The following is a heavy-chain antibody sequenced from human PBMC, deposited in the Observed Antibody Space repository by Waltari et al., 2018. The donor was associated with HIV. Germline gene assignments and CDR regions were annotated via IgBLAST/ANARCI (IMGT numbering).Heavy chain of an antibody. J-gene: IGHJ4*02. V-gene: IGHV4-59*01. D-gene: IGHD3-3*01. CDR2: IYYSGST. CDR1: GGSISSYY. CDR3: ARGSDYDFWSSVNFDY. Sequence: QVQLQESGPGLVKPSETLSLTCTVSGGSISSYYWSWIRQPPGKGLEWIGYIYYSGSTNYNPSLKSRVTISVDTSKNQFSLKLSSATAADTAVYYCARGSDYDFWSSVNFDYWGQGTLVTVSS.